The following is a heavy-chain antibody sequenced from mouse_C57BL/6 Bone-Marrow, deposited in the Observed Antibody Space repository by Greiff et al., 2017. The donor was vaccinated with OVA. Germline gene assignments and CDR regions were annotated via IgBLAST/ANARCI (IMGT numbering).Heavy chain of an antibody. CDR2: IYPRSGNT. Sequence: VMLVESGAELARPGASVKLSCKASGYTFTSYGISWVKQRTGQGLEWIGEIYPRSGNTYYNEKFKGKATLTADKSSSTAYMELRSLTSEDSAVYICARYYYSGSSYGGVAHSGQKTLVTVSA. J-gene: IGHJ3*01. CDR1: GYTFTSYG. V-gene: IGHV1-81*01. CDR3: ARYYYSGSSYGGVAH. D-gene: IGHD1-1*01.